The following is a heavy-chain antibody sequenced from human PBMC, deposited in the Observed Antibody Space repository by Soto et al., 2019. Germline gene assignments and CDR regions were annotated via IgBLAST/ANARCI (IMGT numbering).Heavy chain of an antibody. CDR3: TRQTDAVQWLVVPTDYNFDY. V-gene: IGHV3-73*01. CDR1: GFTFGGSA. D-gene: IGHD6-19*01. CDR2: IRSKTNSYAT. Sequence: GGSLRLSCAASGFTFGGSAMHWVRQASGKGLEWVGHIRSKTNSYATAYAESVKGRFTISRDDSMNTAYLQMNSLKTEDTAVYFCTRQTDAVQWLVVPTDYNFDYWGQGTLVTVS. J-gene: IGHJ4*02.